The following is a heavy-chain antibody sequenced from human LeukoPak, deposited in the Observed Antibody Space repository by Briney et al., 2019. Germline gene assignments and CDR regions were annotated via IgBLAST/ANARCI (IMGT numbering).Heavy chain of an antibody. J-gene: IGHJ6*02. CDR2: IIPIFGTA. CDR1: GGTFSSYA. Sequence: SVKVSCKASGGTFSSYAISWVRQAPGQGLEWMGGIIPIFGTANYAQKFQGRVTITADESTSTAYMELSSLRSEDTAVYYCARSRYGPTYYYYYGMDVWGQGTTVTVSS. V-gene: IGHV1-69*13. CDR3: ARSRYGPTYYYYYGMDV. D-gene: IGHD4/OR15-4a*01.